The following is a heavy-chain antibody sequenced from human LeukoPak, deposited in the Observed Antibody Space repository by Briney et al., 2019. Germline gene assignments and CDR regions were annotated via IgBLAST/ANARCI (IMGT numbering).Heavy chain of an antibody. CDR3: ARDDYGDYPYYFDY. D-gene: IGHD4-17*01. CDR2: ISAYNGNT. J-gene: IGHJ4*02. CDR1: DYTFTSYG. Sequence: ASVKLSCKASDYTFTSYGISWVRQAPGQGLEWMGWISAYNGNTSYAQKLQGRVTMTTDTSTSTAYMELRSLRSDDTAVYYCARDDYGDYPYYFDYWGQGTLVTVFS. V-gene: IGHV1-18*01.